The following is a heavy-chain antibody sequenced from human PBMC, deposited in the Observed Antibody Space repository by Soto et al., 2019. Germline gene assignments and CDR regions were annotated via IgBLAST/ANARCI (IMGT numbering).Heavy chain of an antibody. CDR1: GASISSGGYY. CDR2: ISNSGNT. Sequence: SETLSLTCTVSGASISSGGYYWTWIRQLPGKVLEWIGYISNSGNTSYNPSLKGRVTISVDTSKNQFSLTLSSVTAADTAVYYCARDIYGAIDSWGQGTQVTVSS. D-gene: IGHD4-17*01. CDR3: ARDIYGAIDS. V-gene: IGHV4-31*03. J-gene: IGHJ4*02.